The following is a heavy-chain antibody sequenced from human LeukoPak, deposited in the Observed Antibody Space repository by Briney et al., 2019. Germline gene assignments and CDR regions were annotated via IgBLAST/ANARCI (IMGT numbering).Heavy chain of an antibody. CDR1: GFTFSSYA. J-gene: IGHJ6*03. CDR3: ARARTGSFWDPVAGIFYYMDV. V-gene: IGHV3-23*01. D-gene: IGHD6-19*01. Sequence: PGGSLRLSCAASGFTFSSYAMSWVRQAPGKGLEWVSVISGSGGSTYYADSVKGRFTISRDNAKNSLYLQMNSLRAEDTAVYYCARARTGSFWDPVAGIFYYMDVWGKGTTVTVSS. CDR2: ISGSGGST.